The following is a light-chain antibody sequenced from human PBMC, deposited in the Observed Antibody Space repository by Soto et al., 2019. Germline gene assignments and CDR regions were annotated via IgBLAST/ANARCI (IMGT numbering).Light chain of an antibody. CDR1: TSNIGRNP. V-gene: IGLV1-44*01. CDR3: AAWDDSLPAYV. CDR2: RND. Sequence: QSVLTQPPSASGTPGQRVTMSCSGSTSNIGRNPVNWYQQLPGTAPKIIIYRNDQRPSGVPDRFSGSKSGTSASLAISGLQSEDEADYYCAAWDDSLPAYVFGGGTKGTVL. J-gene: IGLJ1*01.